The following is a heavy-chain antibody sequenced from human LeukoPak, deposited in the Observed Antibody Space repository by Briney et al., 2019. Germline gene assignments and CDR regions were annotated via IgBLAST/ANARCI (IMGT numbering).Heavy chain of an antibody. CDR3: ARDKAGDYFDY. CDR1: GFTVSGDY. D-gene: IGHD4-17*01. Sequence: GGSLRLSCVVSGFTVSGDYIGWFRQAPGKGLEWVSVLYYGVSTFYKDSVKGRFTTSGDNFKNTVYLQMNSLRAEDTAVYYCARDKAGDYFDYWGQGTLVTVSS. CDR2: LYYGVST. V-gene: IGHV3-66*01. J-gene: IGHJ4*02.